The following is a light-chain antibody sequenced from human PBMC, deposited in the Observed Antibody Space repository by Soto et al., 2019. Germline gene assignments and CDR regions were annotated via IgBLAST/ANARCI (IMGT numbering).Light chain of an antibody. V-gene: IGLV2-14*01. J-gene: IGLJ1*01. CDR1: SSDVGGNNF. Sequence: QSVLTKPASVSGSPGQSIALSCTGTSSDVGGNNFVSWYQQYQGTVAKLIIYDVTNRPSGVSDRFSGSKSGNTASLTISGLQAEDEADYYCSSYTSSSTYVFGSGTKLTVL. CDR3: SSYTSSSTYV. CDR2: DVT.